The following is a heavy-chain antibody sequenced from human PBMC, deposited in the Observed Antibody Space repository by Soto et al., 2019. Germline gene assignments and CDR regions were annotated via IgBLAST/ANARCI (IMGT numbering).Heavy chain of an antibody. Sequence: PGGSLRLSCAASGFRFSNYAMSWVRQAPGKGLEWVSGISGRGDSTYYADSVKGRFTISRDNSKNTLYLQMNSLRAEDTAVYYCATRDYYDSRNFYYYYFDYWGRGTLVTVSS. CDR2: ISGRGDST. D-gene: IGHD3-22*01. CDR3: ATRDYYDSRNFYYYYFDY. CDR1: GFRFSNYA. J-gene: IGHJ4*02. V-gene: IGHV3-23*01.